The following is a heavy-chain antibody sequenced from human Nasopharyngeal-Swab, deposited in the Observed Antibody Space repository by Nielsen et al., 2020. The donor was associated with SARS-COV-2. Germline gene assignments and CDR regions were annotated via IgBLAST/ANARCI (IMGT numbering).Heavy chain of an antibody. CDR1: GFTFSSYS. CDR3: AKDHKMDSGGGVGYMDV. J-gene: IGHJ6*03. V-gene: IGHV3-21*01. Sequence: GGSLRLSCAASGFTFSSYSMNWVRQAPGKGLEWVSSISSSSSYIYYADSVKGRFTISRDNAKNSLYLQMNSLRAEDTAVYYCAKDHKMDSGGGVGYMDVWGKGTTVTVSS. D-gene: IGHD3-16*01. CDR2: ISSSSSYI.